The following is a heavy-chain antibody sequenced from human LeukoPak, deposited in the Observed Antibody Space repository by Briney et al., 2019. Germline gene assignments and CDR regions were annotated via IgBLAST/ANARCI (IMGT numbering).Heavy chain of an antibody. Sequence: PSETLSLTCTVSGGSISSSNNYWGWIRQPPGKGLEWIGNIYYSGSTYYNPSLKSRITMSLDTSKNQFSLKLSSVTAADTALYFCARDCPDDDSPFGRFDPWGQGTLVTVSS. J-gene: IGHJ5*02. CDR3: ARDCPDDDSPFGRFDP. CDR2: IYYSGST. D-gene: IGHD1-14*01. CDR1: GGSISSSNNY. V-gene: IGHV4-39*07.